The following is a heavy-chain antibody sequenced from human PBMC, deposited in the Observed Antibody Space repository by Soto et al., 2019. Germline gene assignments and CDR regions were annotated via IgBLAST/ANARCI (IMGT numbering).Heavy chain of an antibody. Sequence: GGSLRLSCAASGFTFSSYAMHWVRQAPGKGLEWVAVISYDGSNKYYADSVKGRFTISRDNSKNTLYLQMNSLRAEDTAVYYCARVLYCSGGSCPQSVVPFDYWGQGTLVTVSS. V-gene: IGHV3-30-3*01. J-gene: IGHJ4*02. CDR1: GFTFSSYA. CDR3: ARVLYCSGGSCPQSVVPFDY. D-gene: IGHD2-15*01. CDR2: ISYDGSNK.